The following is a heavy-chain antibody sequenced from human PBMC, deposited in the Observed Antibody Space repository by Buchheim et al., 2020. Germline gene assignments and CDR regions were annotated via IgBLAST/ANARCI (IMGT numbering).Heavy chain of an antibody. CDR1: GFTFSSYA. V-gene: IGHV3-30-3*01. CDR2: ISYDGSNK. J-gene: IGHJ4*02. Sequence: QVQLVESGGGVVQPGRSLRLSCAASGFTFSSYAMHWVRQAPGKGLEWVAFISYDGSNKYYADSVKGRFTISRDNSKNTLYLQMNSRRAEDTAVYYCAREDTAIVVDYWGQGTL. D-gene: IGHD5-18*01. CDR3: AREDTAIVVDY.